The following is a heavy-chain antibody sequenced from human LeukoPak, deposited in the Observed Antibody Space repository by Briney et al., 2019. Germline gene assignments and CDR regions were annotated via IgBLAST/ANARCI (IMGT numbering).Heavy chain of an antibody. D-gene: IGHD3-9*01. CDR2: ISAYNGNT. CDR3: ARDQGPYYDILTGYYSLDY. J-gene: IGHJ4*02. CDR1: GYTFTSYA. Sequence: ASVKVSCKASGYTFTSYAMNWVRQAPGQGLEWMGWISAYNGNTNYAQKLQGRVTMTTDTSTSTAYMELRSLRSDDTAVYYCARDQGPYYDILTGYYSLDYWGQGTLVTVSS. V-gene: IGHV1-18*01.